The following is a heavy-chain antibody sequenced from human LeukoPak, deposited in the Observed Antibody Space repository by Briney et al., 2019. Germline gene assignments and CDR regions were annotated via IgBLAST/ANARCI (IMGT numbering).Heavy chain of an antibody. J-gene: IGHJ3*02. CDR1: GGSFSTYY. CDR2: INHSGST. V-gene: IGHV4-34*01. Sequence: SETLSLTCAVYGGSFSTYYWSWIRQPPGKGLEWIGEINHSGSTNYNPSLKSRVTISVDTSKNQFSLKLSSVTAADTAVYYCAREVLEDDAFDIWGQGTMVTVSS. CDR3: AREVLEDDAFDI. D-gene: IGHD5-24*01.